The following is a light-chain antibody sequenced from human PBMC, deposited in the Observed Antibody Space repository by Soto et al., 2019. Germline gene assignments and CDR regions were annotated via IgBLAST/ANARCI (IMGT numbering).Light chain of an antibody. J-gene: IGKJ5*01. CDR3: QQYDNLIT. CDR1: QSISSW. V-gene: IGKV1-5*01. Sequence: DIQMTQSPSTLSASVGDRVTITCRASQSISSWLAWYQQKPGKAPKLLIYDASSLKSGVPSRFSGSGSGTEFTLTISSLQPEDIATYYCQQYDNLITFGQGTRWRL. CDR2: DAS.